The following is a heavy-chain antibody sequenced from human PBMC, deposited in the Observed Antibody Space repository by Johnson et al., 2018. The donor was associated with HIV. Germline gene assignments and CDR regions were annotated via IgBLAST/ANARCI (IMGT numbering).Heavy chain of an antibody. V-gene: IGHV3-30*14. D-gene: IGHD2-15*01. CDR2: ISIDGVSK. CDR1: GFTLSSSV. Sequence: VQLVESGGGVAQPGTSLRLSCADSGFTLSSSVMHWVRRAPGKGLEWVAAISIDGVSKYYADSVNGRFTVSRDKSKSTLYLQMHSLSAEDTALYYCARPSVIPHGGGCDVWGRGTMVVVST. CDR3: ARPSVIPHGGGCDV. J-gene: IGHJ3*01.